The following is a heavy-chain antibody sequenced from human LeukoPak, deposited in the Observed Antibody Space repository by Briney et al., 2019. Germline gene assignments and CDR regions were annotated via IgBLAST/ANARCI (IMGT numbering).Heavy chain of an antibody. Sequence: GGSLRLSCAASGFTFSSYWMSWVRQAPGKGLEWVANIKQDGSEKYYVDSVKGRFTISRDNAKNSLYLQMNSLRAEDTAVYYCARGGIAACRAEYFQHWGQGTLVTVSS. J-gene: IGHJ1*01. CDR2: IKQDGSEK. D-gene: IGHD6-13*01. CDR3: ARGGIAACRAEYFQH. V-gene: IGHV3-7*01. CDR1: GFTFSSYW.